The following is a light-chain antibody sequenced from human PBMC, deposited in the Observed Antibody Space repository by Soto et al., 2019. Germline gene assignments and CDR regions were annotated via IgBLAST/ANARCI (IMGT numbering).Light chain of an antibody. J-gene: IGKJ5*01. CDR1: HSISNS. CDR3: QHFYPTPPVT. CDR2: AAS. Sequence: DIQLTQSPSSLSSSVGDRVTITCRPSHSISNSLNWYQQRPGRAPKLLIYAASTLQSGVPSRFSGSGSGTDFTLTISNLQPEDFATYYCQHFYPTPPVTFGQGTRLEIK. V-gene: IGKV1-39*01.